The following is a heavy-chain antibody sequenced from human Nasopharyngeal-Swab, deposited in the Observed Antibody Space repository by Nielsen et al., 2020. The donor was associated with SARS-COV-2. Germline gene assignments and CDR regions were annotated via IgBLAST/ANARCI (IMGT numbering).Heavy chain of an antibody. CDR2: IYYSGST. CDR3: AGCQISSSWYFDY. D-gene: IGHD6-13*01. J-gene: IGHJ4*02. Sequence: SETLSLTCTFSGGSISSGGYYLSWIRPHPGKGLEWIGYIYYSGSTYYNPSLKSRVTISVDTSKNQFSLKLSSVTAADTAVYYCAGCQISSSWYFDYWGQGTLVTVSS. V-gene: IGHV4-31*03. CDR1: GGSISSGGYY.